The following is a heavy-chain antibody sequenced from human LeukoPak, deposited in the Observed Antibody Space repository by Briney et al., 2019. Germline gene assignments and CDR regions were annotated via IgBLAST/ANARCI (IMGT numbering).Heavy chain of an antibody. Sequence: ASVKVSCKASGYTFTDYYMHWVRQAPGQGLEWMGWINPNSGGTNYAQKFQGRVTMTRDTSISTAYLDLSRLRSDDPAVYYCAREARPHSSSWYHWFDPWGQGTLVTVSS. CDR1: GYTFTDYY. CDR3: AREARPHSSSWYHWFDP. D-gene: IGHD6-13*01. J-gene: IGHJ5*02. CDR2: INPNSGGT. V-gene: IGHV1-2*02.